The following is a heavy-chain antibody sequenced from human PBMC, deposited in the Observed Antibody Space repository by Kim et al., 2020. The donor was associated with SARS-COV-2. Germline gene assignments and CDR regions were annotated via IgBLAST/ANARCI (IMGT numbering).Heavy chain of an antibody. V-gene: IGHV3-7*01. CDR3: ARGGAAGSICH. CDR1: GFTFSNSC. J-gene: IGHJ4*02. D-gene: IGHD2-21*01. CDR2: IRQGGNDI. Sequence: GGSLRLSCAASGFTFSNSCMSWVRQAPGKGLEWVAFIRQGGNDIYYTDSARGRFTISRDNAKNSLYLQMNSLRAEDTAIYYCARGGAAGSICHWGQGTLVTVSS.